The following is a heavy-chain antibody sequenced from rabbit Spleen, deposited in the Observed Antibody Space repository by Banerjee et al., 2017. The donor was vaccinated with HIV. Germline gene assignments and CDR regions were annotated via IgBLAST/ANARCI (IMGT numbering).Heavy chain of an antibody. J-gene: IGHJ6*01. V-gene: IGHV1S40*01. Sequence: QSLEESGGDLVKPGASLTLTCTASGFSFSSSDYMCWVRQAPGKGLEWISCIAGDSSGFTYSATWAKGRFTCSKTSSTTVTLQMTSLTAADTATYFCARVSETSGWGEDLWGPGTLVTVS. CDR1: GFSFSSSDY. CDR2: IAGDSSGFT. D-gene: IGHD4-1*01. CDR3: ARVSETSGWGEDL.